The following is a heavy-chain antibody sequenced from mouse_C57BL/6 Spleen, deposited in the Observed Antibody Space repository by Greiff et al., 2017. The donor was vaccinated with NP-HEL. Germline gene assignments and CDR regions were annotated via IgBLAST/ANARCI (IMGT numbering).Heavy chain of an antibody. CDR2: INPSHGGT. V-gene: IGHV1-53*01. CDR3: AREISKGFAY. Sequence: VLLQQPGAELVKPRASGKLFRKGFGFTFPSFLLARVKQRAGQGLAWIGNINPSHGGTNYNEKFKSKATLTVDKSSSTAYMQLSSLTSEDSAVYYCAREISKGFAYWGQGTLVTVSA. CDR1: GFTFPSFL. D-gene: IGHD2-5*01. J-gene: IGHJ3*01.